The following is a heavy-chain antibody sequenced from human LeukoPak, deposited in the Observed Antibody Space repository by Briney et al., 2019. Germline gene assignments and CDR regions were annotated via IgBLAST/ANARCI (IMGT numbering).Heavy chain of an antibody. CDR2: ISGGGGST. J-gene: IGHJ5*02. D-gene: IGHD3-10*01. V-gene: IGHV3-23*01. Sequence: GGSLRLSCAASGFTFSSYGMSWVRQAPGKGLEWVSAISGGGGSTYYAASVKGRFTISRDNSKNTLYLQMNSLRAEDTAVYYCASGSYYMDTTFDPWGQGTLVTVSS. CDR3: ASGSYYMDTTFDP. CDR1: GFTFSSYG.